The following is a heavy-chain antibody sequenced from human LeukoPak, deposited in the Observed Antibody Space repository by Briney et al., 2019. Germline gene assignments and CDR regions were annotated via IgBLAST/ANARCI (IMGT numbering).Heavy chain of an antibody. CDR2: ISSSGSPI. CDR1: GFSFSSYG. D-gene: IGHD3-22*01. Sequence: PGGSLRLSCAASGFSFSSYGMNWVRQAPGKGLEWVSYISSSGSPIYYADSVKGRFTISRDNAKNSLYLQMNSLRAEDTAVYYCARGYSSGYYAPFFDHWGQGTLVTVSS. V-gene: IGHV3-48*03. CDR3: ARGYSSGYYAPFFDH. J-gene: IGHJ4*02.